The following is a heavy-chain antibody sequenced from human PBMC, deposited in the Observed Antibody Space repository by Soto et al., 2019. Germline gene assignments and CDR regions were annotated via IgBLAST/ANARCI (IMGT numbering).Heavy chain of an antibody. D-gene: IGHD6-13*01. J-gene: IGHJ3*01. CDR2: IVPMFGTT. CDR1: GDTFNSYG. CDR3: ARDLADVHLWDAFDV. V-gene: IGHV1-69*01. Sequence: QVQLVQSGPELKKPGSSVKVSCEAPGDTFNSYGISWVRQAPGQGLEWMGGIVPMFGTTNLALKFEDRVTITADELTTTVYMEIRGLTSEDTAVYYCARDLADVHLWDAFDVWGHGTRVTVSS.